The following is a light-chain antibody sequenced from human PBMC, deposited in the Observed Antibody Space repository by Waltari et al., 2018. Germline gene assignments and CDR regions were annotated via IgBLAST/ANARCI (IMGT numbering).Light chain of an antibody. V-gene: IGLV1-47*01. CDR1: SSNIGRNY. J-gene: IGLJ3*02. CDR2: RNN. CDR3: AAWDDSLSGQWV. Sequence: QSVRTQPPSASGTPGQRFTISCSGSSSNIGRNYVYWYQQLPGTAPKLLIYRNNQRPSGFPYRCSGSKSGTSASLAISGLRSEDEADYYCAAWDDSLSGQWVFGGGTKLTVL.